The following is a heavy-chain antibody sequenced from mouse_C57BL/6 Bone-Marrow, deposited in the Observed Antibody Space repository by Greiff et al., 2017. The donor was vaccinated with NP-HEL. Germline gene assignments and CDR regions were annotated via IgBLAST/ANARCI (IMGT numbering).Heavy chain of an antibody. D-gene: IGHD1-1*01. J-gene: IGHJ4*01. CDR3: ATTYYYGSSYNYAMDY. Sequence: EVQLVESGGGLVKPGGSLKLSCAASGFTFSDYGMHWVRQAPEKGLEWVAYISSGSSTIYYADTVKGRFTISRDNAKNTLFLQMTSLRSQDTAMYYCATTYYYGSSYNYAMDYWGQGTSVTVSS. CDR2: ISSGSSTI. V-gene: IGHV5-17*01. CDR1: GFTFSDYG.